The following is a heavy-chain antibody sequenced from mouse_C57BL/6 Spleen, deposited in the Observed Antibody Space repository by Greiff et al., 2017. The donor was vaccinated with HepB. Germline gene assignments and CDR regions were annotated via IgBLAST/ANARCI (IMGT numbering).Heavy chain of an antibody. Sequence: EVHLVESGPGLVKPSQSLSLTCSVTGYSITSGYYWNWIRQFPGNKLEWMGYISYDGSNNYNPSLKNRISITRDTSKNQFFLKLNSVTTEDTATYYCARESYGTFAYWGQGTLVTVSA. J-gene: IGHJ3*01. D-gene: IGHD1-1*01. V-gene: IGHV3-6*01. CDR3: ARESYGTFAY. CDR2: ISYDGSN. CDR1: GYSITSGYY.